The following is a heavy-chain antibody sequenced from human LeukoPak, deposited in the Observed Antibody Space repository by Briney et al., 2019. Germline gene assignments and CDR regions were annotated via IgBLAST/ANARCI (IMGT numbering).Heavy chain of an antibody. CDR1: GFTFSTYS. CDR3: ATSKGGSYYDAFDY. D-gene: IGHD1-26*01. V-gene: IGHV3-21*01. J-gene: IGHJ4*02. Sequence: GGSLRLSCAASGFTFSTYSMNWVRQAPGKGLEWVSSISGSGASKFYADSVKGRFTISRDNAKNSLYLQMNSLRAEDTTVYYCATSKGGSYYDAFDYWGQGALVTVSS. CDR2: ISGSGASK.